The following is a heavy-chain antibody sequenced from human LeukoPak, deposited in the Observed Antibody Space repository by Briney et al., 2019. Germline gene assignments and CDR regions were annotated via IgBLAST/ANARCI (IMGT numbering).Heavy chain of an antibody. Sequence: GGSLRLSCAASGFTFSDYYMSWIRQAPGKGLEWVPYISSSGSTIYYADSVKGRFTISRDNAKNSLYLQMNSLRAEDTAVYYRARINLVTDCSSTSCPTTVTTFFDYWGQGTLVTVSS. CDR3: ARINLVTDCSSTSCPTTVTTFFDY. J-gene: IGHJ4*02. CDR1: GFTFSDYY. CDR2: ISSSGSTI. V-gene: IGHV3-11*01. D-gene: IGHD2-2*01.